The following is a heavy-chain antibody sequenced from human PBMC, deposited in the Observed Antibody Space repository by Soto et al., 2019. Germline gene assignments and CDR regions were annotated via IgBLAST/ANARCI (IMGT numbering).Heavy chain of an antibody. Sequence: GGSLRLSCAASGFTFSSYAMSWVRQAPGKGLEWVSAISGSGGSTYYADSVKGRFTISRDNSKNTLYLQMNSLRAEDTAVYYCAKTLYLEWLYNYYYYYGMDVWGQGTTVTVSS. J-gene: IGHJ6*02. CDR2: ISGSGGST. D-gene: IGHD3-3*01. CDR1: GFTFSSYA. V-gene: IGHV3-23*01. CDR3: AKTLYLEWLYNYYYYYGMDV.